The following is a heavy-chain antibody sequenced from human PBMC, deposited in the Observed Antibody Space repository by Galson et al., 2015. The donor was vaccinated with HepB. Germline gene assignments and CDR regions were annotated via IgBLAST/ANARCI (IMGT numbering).Heavy chain of an antibody. V-gene: IGHV3-7*03. D-gene: IGHD3-10*01. J-gene: IGHJ4*02. CDR3: ARDPMVRGVARFDY. Sequence: SLRLSCAASGFTFSSYWMSWVRQAPGKGLEWVSNIMLDGSVKSYVDSVKGRFTISRDNAKNSLYLQMNSMRAEDTAVYYCARDPMVRGVARFDYWGQGTLVTVSS. CDR1: GFTFSSYW. CDR2: IMLDGSVK.